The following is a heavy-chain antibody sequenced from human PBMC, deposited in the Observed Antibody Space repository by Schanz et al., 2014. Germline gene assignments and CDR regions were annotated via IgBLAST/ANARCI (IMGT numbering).Heavy chain of an antibody. CDR3: AKDGPGGSGSYSADGGMDV. Sequence: VQLAESGGGLVQPGGSLRLSCAASTFTFSSDWMSWVRQAPGKGLEWVSAISGGGGTTYYTDSVKGRFTISRDNSKSTLYLQMNSLRAEDTAVYYCAKDGPGGSGSYSADGGMDVWGQGTTVTV. CDR1: TFTFSSDW. V-gene: IGHV3-23*04. D-gene: IGHD3-10*01. J-gene: IGHJ6*02. CDR2: ISGGGGTT.